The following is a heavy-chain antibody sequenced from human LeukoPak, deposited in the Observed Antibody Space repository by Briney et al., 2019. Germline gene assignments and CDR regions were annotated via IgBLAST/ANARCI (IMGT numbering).Heavy chain of an antibody. CDR2: IYFTGST. V-gene: IGHV4-59*01. J-gene: IGHJ4*02. CDR1: GGSITSYY. CDR3: VSGLCEVPGPH. Sequence: SETLSLTCTVSGGSITSYYWSWIRQPPGKGLEWIGYIYFTGSTNYNPSLKSRVTISIDTSKKQFSLRLSSVTTADTAVYYCVSGLCEVPGPHWGQGTLVTVSS. D-gene: IGHD1-1*01.